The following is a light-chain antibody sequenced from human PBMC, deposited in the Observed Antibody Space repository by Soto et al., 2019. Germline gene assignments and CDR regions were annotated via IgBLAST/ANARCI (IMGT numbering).Light chain of an antibody. V-gene: IGKV4-1*01. CDR1: QSVLYSSNNKNY. CDR3: QQYYSTPPT. CDR2: WAS. J-gene: IGKJ3*01. Sequence: DIVMTQSPDSLAVSLGERDTINCKSSQSVLYSSNNKNYLAWYQQKPGQPPKLLIYWASTRESGVPDRFSGSGSGTDFTLTISSLQAEDVAFYYCQQYYSTPPTFGPGTKVDIK.